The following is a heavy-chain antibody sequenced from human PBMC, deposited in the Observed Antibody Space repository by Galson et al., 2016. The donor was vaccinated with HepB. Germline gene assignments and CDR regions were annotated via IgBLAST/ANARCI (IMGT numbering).Heavy chain of an antibody. Sequence: SLRLSCAASGFTFGVYGMSWVRQAPGKGLEWVSAISGSDGSTYYADSVKGRFTISRDNSKNTLYLQMNSLRADDTAVYYCAKGDPYYYYGMDGWGQGTPVTVSS. CDR3: AKGDPYYYYGMDG. CDR1: GFTFGVYG. V-gene: IGHV3-23*01. J-gene: IGHJ6*02. CDR2: ISGSDGST.